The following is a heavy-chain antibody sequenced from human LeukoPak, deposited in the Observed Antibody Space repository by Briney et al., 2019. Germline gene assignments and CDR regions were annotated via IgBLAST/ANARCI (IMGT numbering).Heavy chain of an antibody. Sequence: ASVKVSCKASGYTFTNYAISWVRQAPGQGLEWVGWISAYNGNTNYAQKFQGRVTMTRNTSISTAYMELSSLRSEDTAVYYCARGNIVVVPAAPYYYYYMDVWGKGTTVTISS. CDR3: ARGNIVVVPAAPYYYYYMDV. CDR2: ISAYNGNT. J-gene: IGHJ6*03. CDR1: GYTFTNYA. D-gene: IGHD2-2*01. V-gene: IGHV1-18*01.